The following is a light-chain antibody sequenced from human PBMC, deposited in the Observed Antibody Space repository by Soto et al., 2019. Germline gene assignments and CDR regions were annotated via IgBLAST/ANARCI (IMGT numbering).Light chain of an antibody. J-gene: IGLJ1*01. V-gene: IGLV2-14*01. Sequence: QSVLTQPASVSGSPGQSITISCTGTSSDIGAYDYVSWYQQHPGKAPKLIIYDVNDRPSGVSDRFSGSKSGNTASLTISGLQAEDEADYYCSSYTTSSTYVFGPGTKLTVL. CDR3: SSYTTSSTYV. CDR2: DVN. CDR1: SSDIGAYDY.